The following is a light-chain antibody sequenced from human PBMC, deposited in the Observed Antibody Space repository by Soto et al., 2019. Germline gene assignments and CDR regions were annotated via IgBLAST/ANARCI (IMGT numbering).Light chain of an antibody. J-gene: IGKJ4*01. CDR3: QWRSDWPPRLT. CDR1: ESIGNY. Sequence: EVVLTQSPATLSLSPGERATLSCRASESIGNYLAWYQQQLGQAPKLLIYDASHRAIGIPGRFSGDGSGTDLTLTISRLEPEDFAVYSCQWRSDWPPRLTFGGGTKVEIK. V-gene: IGKV3-11*01. CDR2: DAS.